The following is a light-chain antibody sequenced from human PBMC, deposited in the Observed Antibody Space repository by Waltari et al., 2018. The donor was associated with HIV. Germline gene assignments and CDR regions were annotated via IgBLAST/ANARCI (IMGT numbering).Light chain of an antibody. CDR3: SSYTSTNTWV. J-gene: IGLJ3*02. CDR1: SSDGGGYNY. V-gene: IGLV2-14*01. Sequence: QSALTQPASVSGSPGQSTTISCTGTSSDGGGYNYVSWYQQHPGKAPKLLIYEVSNRPSGISNRFSGSKSGNTASLTISGLQAEDEADYYCSSYTSTNTWVFGGGTKLTVL. CDR2: EVS.